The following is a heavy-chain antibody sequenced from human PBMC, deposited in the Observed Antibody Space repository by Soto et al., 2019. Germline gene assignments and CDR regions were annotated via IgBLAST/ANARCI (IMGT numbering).Heavy chain of an antibody. Sequence: GGSLRLSCAASGFTFSSYAMSWVRQAPGKGLEWVSVISGSDDSTYYADSVKGRFTISRDNSKNTLYLQMNSLRAEDTAVYYCAKRSSSSTFDYWGQGTLVTXSS. CDR2: ISGSDDST. V-gene: IGHV3-23*01. D-gene: IGHD6-6*01. CDR1: GFTFSSYA. J-gene: IGHJ4*02. CDR3: AKRSSSSTFDY.